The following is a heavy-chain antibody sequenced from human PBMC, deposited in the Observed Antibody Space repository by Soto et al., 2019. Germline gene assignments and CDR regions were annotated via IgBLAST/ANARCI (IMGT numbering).Heavy chain of an antibody. J-gene: IGHJ5*02. Sequence: LFLTCAVYGGSFSGYYWSWIRQPPGKGLEWIGEINHSGSTNYNPSLKSRVTISVDTSKNQFSLKLSSVTAADTAVYYCARSDYGDYDWFDPWGQGTLVTVSS. CDR2: INHSGST. CDR3: ARSDYGDYDWFDP. V-gene: IGHV4-34*01. D-gene: IGHD4-17*01. CDR1: GGSFSGYY.